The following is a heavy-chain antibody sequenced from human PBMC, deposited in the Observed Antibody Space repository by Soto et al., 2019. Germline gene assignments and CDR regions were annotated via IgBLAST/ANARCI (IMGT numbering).Heavy chain of an antibody. D-gene: IGHD4-17*01. CDR2: IYYSGST. CDR3: ARDADYGGSRGGMDD. J-gene: IGHJ6*02. V-gene: IGHV4-31*03. Sequence: QVRLEESGPGLVKPSETLSLICSVSGGSVNNANYFWNWIRHHPENGLEWIGYIYYSGSTRYHPSFKTRATLSIVTSKNRCSLRLISVTVADTAVYFCARDADYGGSRGGMDDWGRGTTVTVSS. CDR1: GGSVNNANYF.